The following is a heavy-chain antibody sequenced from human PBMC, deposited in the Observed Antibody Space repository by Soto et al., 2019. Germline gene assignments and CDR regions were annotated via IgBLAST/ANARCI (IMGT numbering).Heavy chain of an antibody. CDR2: IYWDDDK. J-gene: IGHJ4*02. Sequence: QITLNESGPPVVKPAEPLTLTCTFSGFSLTTSGVGVGWIRQSPGKAPEWLALIYWDDDKRYSASLKSRLTIPKDTSKNQVVLTMASVDPADTATYYCAHRILRTVFGLVTTTAIYFDFWGQGTPVVVSS. D-gene: IGHD3-3*01. CDR3: AHRILRTVFGLVTTTAIYFDF. V-gene: IGHV2-5*02. CDR1: GFSLTTSGVG.